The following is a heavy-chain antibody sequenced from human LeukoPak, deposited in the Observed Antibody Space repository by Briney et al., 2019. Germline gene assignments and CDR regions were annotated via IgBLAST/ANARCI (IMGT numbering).Heavy chain of an antibody. V-gene: IGHV4-39*07. Sequence: PSETLSLTCTVSGGSISSSSYYWGWIRQPPGEGLEWIGSIYYSGSTYYNPSLKSRVTISVDTSKNQFSLKLSSVTAADTAVYYCARDEPLIGAVAGYFDYWGQGTLVTVSS. J-gene: IGHJ4*02. D-gene: IGHD6-19*01. CDR1: GGSISSSSYY. CDR2: IYYSGST. CDR3: ARDEPLIGAVAGYFDY.